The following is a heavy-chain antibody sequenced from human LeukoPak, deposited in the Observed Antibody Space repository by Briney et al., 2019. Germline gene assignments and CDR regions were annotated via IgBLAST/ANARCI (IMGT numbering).Heavy chain of an antibody. CDR3: AREGGYDYYYYHGMDV. CDR1: GYTFTSYG. J-gene: IGHJ6*02. CDR2: ISAYNGNT. D-gene: IGHD5-12*01. V-gene: IGHV1-18*01. Sequence: GASVKVSCKASGYTFTSYGISWVRQAPGQGLEWMGWISAYNGNTNDAQKLQGRVTMTTDTSTSTAYMELRSLRSDDTAVYYCAREGGYDYYYYHGMDVWGQGTTVTVSS.